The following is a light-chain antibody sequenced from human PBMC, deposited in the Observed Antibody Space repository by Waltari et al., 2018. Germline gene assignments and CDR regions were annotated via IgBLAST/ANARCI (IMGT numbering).Light chain of an antibody. J-gene: IGKJ4*01. CDR3: QQYDISPLT. V-gene: IGKV3-20*01. CDR1: QTVRTTY. CDR2: GAS. Sequence: EIVLTQSPGPLSLSPGERATLYCRASQTVRTTYLAWYQQKPGQAPTLLIYGASSRATGIPDRFSGSGSGTDFSLTISSLEPEDFAVYYCQQYDISPLTFGGGTKVEIK.